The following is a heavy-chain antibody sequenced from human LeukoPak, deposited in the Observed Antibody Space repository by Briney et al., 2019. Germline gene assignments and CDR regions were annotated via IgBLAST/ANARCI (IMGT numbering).Heavy chain of an antibody. J-gene: IGHJ4*02. CDR1: GYTFTGYY. CDR2: INPNSGGT. CDR3: ARDVDTAMDDIPFDY. D-gene: IGHD5-18*01. V-gene: IGHV1-2*02. Sequence: ASVKVSCKASGYTFTGYYMHWVRQAPGQGLEWMGWINPNSGGTNYAQKFQGRVTMTRDTSISTAYMELSRLRSDDTAVYYCARDVDTAMDDIPFDYWGQGTLVTVSS.